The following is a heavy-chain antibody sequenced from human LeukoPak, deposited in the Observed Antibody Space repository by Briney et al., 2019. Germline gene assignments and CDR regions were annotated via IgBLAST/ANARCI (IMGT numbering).Heavy chain of an antibody. Sequence: PSETLSLTCTVSGGSISSYYWSWIRQPPGKGLEWIGYIYYSGSTYYNPSLKSRVTISVDTSKNQFSLKLSSVTAADTAVYYCARLYYDFWSGYYTRPRSVYNWFDPWGQGTLVTVSS. V-gene: IGHV4-59*08. CDR1: GGSISSYY. D-gene: IGHD3-3*01. CDR3: ARLYYDFWSGYYTRPRSVYNWFDP. J-gene: IGHJ5*02. CDR2: IYYSGST.